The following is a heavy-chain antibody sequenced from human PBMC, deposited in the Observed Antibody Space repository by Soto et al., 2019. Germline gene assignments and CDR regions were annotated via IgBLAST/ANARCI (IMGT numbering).Heavy chain of an antibody. CDR1: GGSISSGGYY. Sequence: PSETLSLTCTVSGGSISSGGYYWSWIRQHPGKGLEWIGYIYYSGSTYYNPSLKSRVTISVDTSKNQFSLKLSSVTAADTAVYYCARAAVVVVAARRLYYYYGMDVWGQGTTVTVSS. J-gene: IGHJ6*02. D-gene: IGHD2-15*01. CDR3: ARAAVVVVAARRLYYYYGMDV. CDR2: IYYSGST. V-gene: IGHV4-31*03.